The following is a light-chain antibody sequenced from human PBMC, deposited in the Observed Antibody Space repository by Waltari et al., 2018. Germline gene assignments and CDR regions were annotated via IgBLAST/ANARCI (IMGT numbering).Light chain of an antibody. CDR1: SRDVGGYNY. J-gene: IGLJ2*01. Sequence: QSALTQPRSVSGSPGQSVTISCSGTSRDVGGYNYAPWYQPHPGKAPRLMISDVNKRPSGVPDRFSGSKSGNTASLTISGLQAEDEADYFCCSYAGTFSLLFGGGTKVTVL. CDR3: CSYAGTFSLL. CDR2: DVN. V-gene: IGLV2-11*01.